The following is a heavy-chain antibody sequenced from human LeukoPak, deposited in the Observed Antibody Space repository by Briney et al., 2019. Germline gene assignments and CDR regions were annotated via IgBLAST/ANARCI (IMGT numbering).Heavy chain of an antibody. V-gene: IGHV3-7*01. CDR2: IKRDGSEK. D-gene: IGHD5-18*01. CDR1: GFTFSSYW. Sequence: GGSLRLSCAASGFTFSSYWMNWVCQPPGKGLEWVANIKRDGSEKYYVHSVKGRFTISRDNAKNSLYLQMNSLRAEDTAVYYCARDPSRGYTYGYGDYWGQGTLVTVSS. CDR3: ARDPSRGYTYGYGDY. J-gene: IGHJ4*02.